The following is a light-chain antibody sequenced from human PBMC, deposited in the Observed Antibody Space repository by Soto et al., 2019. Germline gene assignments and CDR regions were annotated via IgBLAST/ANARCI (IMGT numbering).Light chain of an antibody. CDR3: NSYTNSSAVV. J-gene: IGLJ2*01. V-gene: IGLV2-14*02. CDR2: EVN. Sequence: QSTLTQPASVSGSPGQSITISCTGTSSNVGSYKLVSWYQQHPGKAPKLMIFEVNKRPSGVSNRFSGSKSGNTASLTISGLQAEDEADYYCNSYTNSSAVVFGGGT. CDR1: SSNVGSYKL.